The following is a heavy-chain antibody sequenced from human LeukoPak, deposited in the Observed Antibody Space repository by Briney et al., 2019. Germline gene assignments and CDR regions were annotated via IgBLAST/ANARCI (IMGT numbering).Heavy chain of an antibody. V-gene: IGHV6-1*01. CDR3: TRGRNSAFDY. J-gene: IGHJ4*02. CDR1: GYSVTSSGVA. D-gene: IGHD1-14*01. CDR2: TDFATQCTN. Sequence: RTLSLTCAISGYSVTSSGVAWNWMTQSPSRGLGGLWKTDFATQCTNEYALSVKSRITISPSTYNNQFSLQLKSRPPEDTAVYYYTRGRNSAFDYWGQGTLVTVSS.